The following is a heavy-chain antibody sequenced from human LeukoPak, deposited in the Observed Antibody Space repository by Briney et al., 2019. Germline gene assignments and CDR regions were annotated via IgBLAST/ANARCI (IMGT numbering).Heavy chain of an antibody. D-gene: IGHD3-16*01. CDR1: GYTFTSYA. Sequence: SVKVSCKASGYTFTSYAVHWVRQAPGQRFEWMGWINVGNGNTEYSQKFQGRVTITRDTSASTAYMEVSSLRSEDTAVYYCARGPGGDYAPFDYWGQGTLVTVSS. CDR3: ARGPGGDYAPFDY. J-gene: IGHJ4*02. CDR2: INVGNGNT. V-gene: IGHV1-3*01.